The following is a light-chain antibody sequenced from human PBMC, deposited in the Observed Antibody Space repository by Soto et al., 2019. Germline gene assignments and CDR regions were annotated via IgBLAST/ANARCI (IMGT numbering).Light chain of an antibody. Sequence: EIVMTHSPATLSVSPGERATLSCRASQSVSSNLAWYQQKPGQAPRLLIYGASTRATGIPARFSGSGSGTEFTLTIRSLQSEDFAVYYCQHYNNWPRTFGQGTKVEIK. V-gene: IGKV3-15*01. CDR1: QSVSSN. CDR2: GAS. CDR3: QHYNNWPRT. J-gene: IGKJ1*01.